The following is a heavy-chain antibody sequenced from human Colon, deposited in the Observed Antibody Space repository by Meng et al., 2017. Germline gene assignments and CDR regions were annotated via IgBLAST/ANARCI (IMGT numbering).Heavy chain of an antibody. Sequence: QMLLRESGPGLVKPSGTLSLTCAVSGVSISTTNWWTWFRQSPGKGLEWIGEIAHTGRTNYNRSLKSRVTVTMDTSKNHFSLNVTSVTAEDTAVYYCGTTDINYCPIHYWGQGTLVTVSS. CDR1: GVSISTTNW. CDR3: GTTDINYCPIHY. V-gene: IGHV4-4*02. D-gene: IGHD1/OR15-1a*01. CDR2: IAHTGRT. J-gene: IGHJ4*02.